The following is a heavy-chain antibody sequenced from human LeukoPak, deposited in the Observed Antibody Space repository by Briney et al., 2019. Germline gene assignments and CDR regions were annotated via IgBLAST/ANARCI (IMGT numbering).Heavy chain of an antibody. D-gene: IGHD3-3*01. Sequence: QSGKSLRLSCAASGFTFSSYSMNWVRQAPGKGLEWVSYISSSSSTIYYADSVKGRFTISRDNAKNSLYLQMNSLRAEDTAVYYCARSYYDFWSGYYQILFDYWGQGTLVTVSS. V-gene: IGHV3-48*01. CDR1: GFTFSSYS. J-gene: IGHJ4*02. CDR2: ISSSSSTI. CDR3: ARSYYDFWSGYYQILFDY.